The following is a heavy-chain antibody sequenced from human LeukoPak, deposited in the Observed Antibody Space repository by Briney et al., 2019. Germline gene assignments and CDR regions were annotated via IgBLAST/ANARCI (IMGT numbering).Heavy chain of an antibody. J-gene: IGHJ4*02. Sequence: GASVKVSCKASGYIFNDYYIHWVRQSHAQGLEWMGRINPKSGGTDDAQDFQGRVTMTRDSSINTVHLYLSSLTSDDTAVYYCARDLASTPHWELDYWGQGSPVTVSP. CDR3: ARDLASTPHWELDY. D-gene: IGHD7-27*01. CDR2: INPKSGGT. V-gene: IGHV1-2*06. CDR1: GYIFNDYY.